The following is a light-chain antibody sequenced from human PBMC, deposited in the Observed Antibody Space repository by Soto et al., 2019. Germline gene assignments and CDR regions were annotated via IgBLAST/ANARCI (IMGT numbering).Light chain of an antibody. CDR2: GNS. Sequence: QSVLTQPPSVSGAPGQRVTISCTGSSSNIGAGYDVHWCQQLPGTAPKLLIYGNSNRPSGVPDRFSGSKSGTSASLAITGLQAEDEADYYCKSYDSSLSGYVFGTGTKVTVL. CDR3: KSYDSSLSGYV. V-gene: IGLV1-40*01. J-gene: IGLJ1*01. CDR1: SSNIGAGYD.